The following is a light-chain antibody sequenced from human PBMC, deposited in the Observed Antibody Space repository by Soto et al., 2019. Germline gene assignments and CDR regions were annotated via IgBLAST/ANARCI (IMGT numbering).Light chain of an antibody. CDR2: AAS. Sequence: DIQMTQSPSSLSASVGDRVTITCRASQDISSYLAWYQQKPGKVPKLLIYAASTLQSGVPSRFSGSGSGTDFTLTISSLQPEDVANYFCQKYNSAPRTFGQGTKVEIK. J-gene: IGKJ1*01. V-gene: IGKV1-27*01. CDR3: QKYNSAPRT. CDR1: QDISSY.